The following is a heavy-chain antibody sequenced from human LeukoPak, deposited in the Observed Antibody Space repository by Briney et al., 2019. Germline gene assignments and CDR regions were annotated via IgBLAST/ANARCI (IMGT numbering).Heavy chain of an antibody. Sequence: GGSLRLSCAASGFTFSSYSMNWVRQAPGKGLEWVSYISSSSSTIYYADSVKGRFTISRDNAKNSLYLQMNSLRAEDTAVYYCARDLRWFGEFIDYWGQGTLVTVSS. CDR3: ARDLRWFGEFIDY. CDR2: ISSSSSTI. V-gene: IGHV3-48*01. D-gene: IGHD3-10*01. J-gene: IGHJ4*02. CDR1: GFTFSSYS.